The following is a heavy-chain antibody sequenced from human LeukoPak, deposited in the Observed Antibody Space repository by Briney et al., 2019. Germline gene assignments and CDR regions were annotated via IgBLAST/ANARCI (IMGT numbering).Heavy chain of an antibody. CDR3: AKDKTIFSMITGTYWYFDL. CDR1: GFTFDDYA. D-gene: IGHD3-16*01. CDR2: ISWNSGSI. J-gene: IGHJ2*01. Sequence: SGGSLRLSCAASGFTFDDYAMRWVRQAPGKGLEWVSGISWNSGSIGYADSVKGRFTISRDNAKNSLYLQMNSLRAEDTALYYCAKDKTIFSMITGTYWYFDLWGRGTLVTVSS. V-gene: IGHV3-9*01.